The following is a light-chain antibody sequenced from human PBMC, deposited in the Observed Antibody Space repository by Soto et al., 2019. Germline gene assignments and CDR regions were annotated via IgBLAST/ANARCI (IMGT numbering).Light chain of an antibody. J-gene: IGKJ1*01. CDR2: GPS. Sequence: PMTQSPSPLSASVGGRVTITCRASQSIINWLAWYQQKPGKAPTPLTYGPSSLESGVPSRFSGSGSGTEFTLTITNLQPDDFATYYCQQYDSFSGTFGQGTKVDIK. V-gene: IGKV1-5*01. CDR1: QSIINW. CDR3: QQYDSFSGT.